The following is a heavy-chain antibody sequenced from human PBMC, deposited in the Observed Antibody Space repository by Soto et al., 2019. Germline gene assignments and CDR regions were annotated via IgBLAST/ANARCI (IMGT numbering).Heavy chain of an antibody. CDR2: IYYSGST. CDR1: GGSISSYY. V-gene: IGHV4-59*01. Sequence: KQSPTLSLTCTVSGGSISSYYWSWIRQPPGKGLEWIGYIYYSGSTNYNPSLKSRVTISVDTSKNQFSLKLSSVTAADTAVYYCARGDYYYGSGSYSYGMDVWGQGTTVTVS. J-gene: IGHJ6*02. CDR3: ARGDYYYGSGSYSYGMDV. D-gene: IGHD3-10*01.